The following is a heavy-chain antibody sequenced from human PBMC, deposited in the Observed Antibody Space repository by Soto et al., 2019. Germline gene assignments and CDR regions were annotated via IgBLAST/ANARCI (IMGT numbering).Heavy chain of an antibody. D-gene: IGHD5-18*01. CDR2: IYYSGST. CDR1: GGSISSYY. CDR3: ARGRGYSYGLDP. Sequence: SETLSLTCTVSGGSISSYYWSWIRQPPGKGLEWIGYIYYSGSTYYNPSLKRRVTISVDTSKNQFSLKLSSVTAADTAVYYCARGRGYSYGLDPWGQGTLVTVSS. V-gene: IGHV4-59*08. J-gene: IGHJ5*02.